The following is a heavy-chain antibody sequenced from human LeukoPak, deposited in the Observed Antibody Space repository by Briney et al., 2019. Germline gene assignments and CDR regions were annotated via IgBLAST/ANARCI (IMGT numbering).Heavy chain of an antibody. V-gene: IGHV3-23*01. CDR3: AKDPGSGWNGGIFDY. J-gene: IGHJ4*02. Sequence: GGSLRLSCAASGFTFSSYAMSWVRQAPGKGLEWVSAISGSGGSTYYADSVKGRFTISRGNSKNTLYLQMNSLRAEDTAVYYCAKDPGSGWNGGIFDYWGQGTLVTVSS. CDR2: ISGSGGST. D-gene: IGHD6-19*01. CDR1: GFTFSSYA.